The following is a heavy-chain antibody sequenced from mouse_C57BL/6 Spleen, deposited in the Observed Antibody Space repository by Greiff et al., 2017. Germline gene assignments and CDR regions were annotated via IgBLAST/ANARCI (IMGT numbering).Heavy chain of an antibody. CDR3: ARGPPDY. J-gene: IGHJ2*01. CDR1: GYTFTSYW. V-gene: IGHV1-59*01. D-gene: IGHD6-1*01. CDR2: IDPSDSYT. Sequence: VQLQQPGAELVRPGTSVKLSCKASGYTFTSYWMHWVKQRPGQGLEWIGVIDPSDSYTNYNQKFKGKATLTVDTSSSTAYMQLSSLTSEDSAVYYCARGPPDYWGQGTTLTVSS.